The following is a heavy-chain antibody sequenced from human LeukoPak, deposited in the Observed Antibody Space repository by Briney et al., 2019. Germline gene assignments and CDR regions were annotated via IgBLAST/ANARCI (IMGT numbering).Heavy chain of an antibody. CDR3: ARSYTDTSAFDI. J-gene: IGHJ3*02. V-gene: IGHV1-8*01. CDR1: GYTFTSYD. D-gene: IGHD5-18*01. Sequence: ASVTVSCKASGYTFTSYDINWVRQAPGQGLEWMGWMNPNSGNTGYAQKFQGRVTMTRNTSISTAYMELSSLRSEDTAVYYCARSYTDTSAFDIWGQGTMVTVSS. CDR2: MNPNSGNT.